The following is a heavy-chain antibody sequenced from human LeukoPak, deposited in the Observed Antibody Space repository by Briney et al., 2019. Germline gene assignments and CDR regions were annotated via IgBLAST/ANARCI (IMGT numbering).Heavy chain of an antibody. CDR3: ARGDRVTTVILVIYYGMDV. CDR1: GYTFTSYG. V-gene: IGHV1-18*01. D-gene: IGHD4-17*01. J-gene: IGHJ6*02. CDR2: ISAYNGNT. Sequence: EASVKVSCKASGYTFTSYGISWVRQAPGQGLEWMGWISAYNGNTNYAQKLQGRVTMTTDTSTSTAYMELRSLRSDDTAVYYCARGDRVTTVILVIYYGMDVWGQGTTVTVSS.